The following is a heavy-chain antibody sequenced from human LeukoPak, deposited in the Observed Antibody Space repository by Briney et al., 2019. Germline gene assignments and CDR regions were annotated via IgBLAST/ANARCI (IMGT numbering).Heavy chain of an antibody. V-gene: IGHV4-4*09. CDR2: IHTSGST. D-gene: IGHD1-1*01. J-gene: IGHJ4*02. CDR3: ARLYWNLHYFDY. CDR1: GGTISSYY. Sequence: SETLSLTCTVTGGTISSYYWSWIRQPPGKRLQWIGYIHTSGSTNYNPSLKSRVTLSLVTSKKQFSLQLSSVTAADTAVYYCARLYWNLHYFDYWGQGALVTVSS.